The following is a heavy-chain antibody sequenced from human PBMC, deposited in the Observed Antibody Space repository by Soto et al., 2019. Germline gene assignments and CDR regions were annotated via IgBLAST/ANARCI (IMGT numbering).Heavy chain of an antibody. CDR1: GYTFTGYY. CDR3: ARGSFGSGYNWFDP. V-gene: IGHV1-2*04. J-gene: IGHJ5*02. D-gene: IGHD3-10*01. Sequence: GASVKVSCKASGYTFTGYYIHWVRQAPGQGLEWMGWINPNSGGTNYAQKFQGWVTMTRDTSISTAYMELSRLRSDDTAVYYCARGSFGSGYNWFDPWGQGTQVTVSS. CDR2: INPNSGGT.